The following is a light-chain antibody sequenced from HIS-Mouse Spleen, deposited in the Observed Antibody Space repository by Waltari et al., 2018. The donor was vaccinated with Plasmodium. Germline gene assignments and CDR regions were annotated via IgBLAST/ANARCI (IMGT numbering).Light chain of an antibody. CDR3: QVWDSSSDHVV. CDR2: DDS. CDR1: NIGSKS. V-gene: IGLV3-21*02. J-gene: IGLJ2*01. Sequence: SYVLTQPPSVSVAPGQTARITWGGNNIGSKSGHWYQQKQGQAPGLVCDDDSDRPYGIPERFSGSNSGNTATLTISRVEAGDEADYYCQVWDSSSDHVVFGGGTKLTVL.